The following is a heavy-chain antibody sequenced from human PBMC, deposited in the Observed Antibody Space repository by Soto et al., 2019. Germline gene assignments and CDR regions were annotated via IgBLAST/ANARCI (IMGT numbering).Heavy chain of an antibody. V-gene: IGHV4-59*01. CDR2: IYYSGST. CDR1: GGSISSYY. Sequence: ETLSLTCTVSGGSISSYYWSWIRQPPGKGLEWIGYIYYSGSTNYNPSLKSRVTISVDTSKNQFSLKLSSVTAADTAVYYCARDTDFMIPFGGVIVRGAFDIWGQGTMVTVSS. J-gene: IGHJ3*02. D-gene: IGHD3-16*02. CDR3: ARDTDFMIPFGGVIVRGAFDI.